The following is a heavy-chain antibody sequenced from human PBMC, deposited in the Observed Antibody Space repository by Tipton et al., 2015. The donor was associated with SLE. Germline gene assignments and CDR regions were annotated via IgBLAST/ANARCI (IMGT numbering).Heavy chain of an antibody. V-gene: IGHV4-34*01. J-gene: IGHJ4*02. Sequence: TLSLTCAVYGGSFSGYYWSWIRQPPGKGLEWIGEINHGGSTNYNPSLKSRVTISVDTSKNQFSLKLSSVTAADTAVYYCARSSRRDSSSRAFDYWGQGTLITVSS. CDR2: INHGGST. D-gene: IGHD6-6*01. CDR1: GGSFSGYY. CDR3: ARSSRRDSSSRAFDY.